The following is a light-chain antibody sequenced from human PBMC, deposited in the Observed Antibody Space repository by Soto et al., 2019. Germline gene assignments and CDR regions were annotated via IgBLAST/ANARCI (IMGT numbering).Light chain of an antibody. Sequence: EIVLTQSPATLSLSPGERATLSCRASQSVSSYLAWYQQKPGQAPRLLVYDASNRATGIPARFSGSGSATDFTLTISSLEPEDFAVYFCQQRRSWPVTFGQGTRVEIK. CDR1: QSVSSY. CDR2: DAS. J-gene: IGKJ1*01. CDR3: QQRRSWPVT. V-gene: IGKV3-11*01.